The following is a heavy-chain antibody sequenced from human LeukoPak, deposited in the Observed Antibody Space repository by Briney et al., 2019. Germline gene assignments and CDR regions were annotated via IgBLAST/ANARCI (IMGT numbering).Heavy chain of an antibody. CDR2: IYYSGST. J-gene: IGHJ5*02. CDR1: GGSISSSSYY. V-gene: IGHV4-39*01. D-gene: IGHD6-6*01. Sequence: PSETLSLTCTVSGGSISSSSYYWGWIRQPPGKGLEWIGSIYYSGSTYYNPSLKSRVTISVDTSKNQFSLKLSSVTAADTAVYYCARQGGAARSPRRPFDPWGQGTLVTVSS. CDR3: ARQGGAARSPRRPFDP.